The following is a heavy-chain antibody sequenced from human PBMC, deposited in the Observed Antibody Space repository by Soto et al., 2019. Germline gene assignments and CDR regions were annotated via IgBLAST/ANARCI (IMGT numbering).Heavy chain of an antibody. D-gene: IGHD1-26*01. V-gene: IGHV3-23*01. CDR1: AFTVSTYA. CDR3: AKIAPNSGTYY. CDR2: ISANGGGT. Sequence: GGSLRLSCAASAFTVSTYAMTWVRQAPGKGLEWVSSISANGGGTYYADSVKGRFNISRDNSKNTLYLQMNSLRAEDTAVYYCAKIAPNSGTYYWGQGTLVTVSS. J-gene: IGHJ4*02.